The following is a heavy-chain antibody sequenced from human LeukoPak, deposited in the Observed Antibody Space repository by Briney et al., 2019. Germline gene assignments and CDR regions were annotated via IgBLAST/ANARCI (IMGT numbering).Heavy chain of an antibody. Sequence: GGSLRLSCAASGFTFSSYNMNWVRQAPGKGLEWVSLISSSSSYIYYADSVRGQFTISRDNAKNSLYLRMNSLRSEDTAVYYCVRDPGYGDYIWGQGTLVTVSS. CDR2: ISSSSSYI. V-gene: IGHV3-21*01. D-gene: IGHD4-17*01. J-gene: IGHJ4*02. CDR1: GFTFSSYN. CDR3: VRDPGYGDYI.